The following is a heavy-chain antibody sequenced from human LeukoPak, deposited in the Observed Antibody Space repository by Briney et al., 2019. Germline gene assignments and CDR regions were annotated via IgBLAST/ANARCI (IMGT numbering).Heavy chain of an antibody. J-gene: IGHJ5*02. Sequence: VASVKVSCKASGYTFTSYYMHWVRQAPGQGLEWMGIINPSGGSTSYAQKFQGRVTMTRDTSTSTVYMELSRLRSDDTAVYYCARGSEYYYDSSGYYYGNWFDPWGQGTLVTVSS. V-gene: IGHV1-46*01. CDR1: GYTFTSYY. D-gene: IGHD3-22*01. CDR3: ARGSEYYYDSSGYYYGNWFDP. CDR2: INPSGGST.